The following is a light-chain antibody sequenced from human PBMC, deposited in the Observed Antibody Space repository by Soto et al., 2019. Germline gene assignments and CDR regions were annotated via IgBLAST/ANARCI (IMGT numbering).Light chain of an antibody. V-gene: IGLV2-14*01. J-gene: IGLJ1*01. CDR1: ISDFIVYNY. CDR3: SSHTLSSALQV. CDR2: GVN. Sequence: QSALTQPASVSGSTGQSITISCSGTISDFIVYNYVSWYQQHPGKAPKLMLYGVNKRPSGVSNRFSGSKSGDTASLTISGLQAEDEADYYCSSHTLSSALQVFGTGTKLTVL.